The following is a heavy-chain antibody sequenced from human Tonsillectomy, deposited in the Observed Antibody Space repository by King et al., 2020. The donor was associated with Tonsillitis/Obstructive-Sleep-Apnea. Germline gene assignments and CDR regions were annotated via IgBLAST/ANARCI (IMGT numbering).Heavy chain of an antibody. V-gene: IGHV3-74*01. CDR2: INNDGSST. D-gene: IGHD6-19*01. CDR3: ARDTNQWLGPYYYYYMDV. J-gene: IGHJ6*03. CDR1: GFTFSSYW. Sequence: VQLVESGGGLVQPGGSLRLSCAASGFTFSSYWMHWVRQAPGKGLVWVSRINNDGSSTSYADSVKGRFTISRDNAKNTLYLQMNSLRAEDTAVYYCARDTNQWLGPYYYYYMDVWGRGTTVTVSS.